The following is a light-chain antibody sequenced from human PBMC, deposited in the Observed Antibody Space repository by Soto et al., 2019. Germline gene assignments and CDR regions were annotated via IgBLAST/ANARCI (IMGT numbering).Light chain of an antibody. CDR3: CSYAGSSYV. CDR2: DVT. J-gene: IGLJ1*01. CDR1: SSDVGGYNY. Sequence: QSALTQPRSVSGSPGQSVTISCTGTSSDVGGYNYVSWYQQYPGKVPKLMIYDVTKRPSGVPDRFSGSKSGNTASLTISGLQAEDEADYYCCSYAGSSYVFGTGTKVTVL. V-gene: IGLV2-11*01.